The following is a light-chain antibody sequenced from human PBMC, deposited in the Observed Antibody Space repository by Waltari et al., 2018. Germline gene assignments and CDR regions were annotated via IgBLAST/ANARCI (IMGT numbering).Light chain of an antibody. J-gene: IGKJ2*01. Sequence: DIVMTQSPDSLAVSLGERATINCKSSQSILFSSYNKSFLNWYQQRPGKPPRLLLYWASSRGSGGPDRISGSESGTDCTLTISGLQTEDVAIYYCQQFYHAPQTFGQGTKVEIK. CDR1: QSILFSSYNKSF. V-gene: IGKV4-1*01. CDR3: QQFYHAPQT. CDR2: WAS.